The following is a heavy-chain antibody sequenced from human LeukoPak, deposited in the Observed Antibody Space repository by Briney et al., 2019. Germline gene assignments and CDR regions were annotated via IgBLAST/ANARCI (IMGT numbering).Heavy chain of an antibody. CDR1: GGSFSGYY. D-gene: IGHD3-9*01. V-gene: IGHV4-34*01. Sequence: SETLSLTCAVYGGSFSGYYWSWIRQPPGKGLEWIGEINHSGSTNYNPSLKSRVTISVDTSKNQFSLKLSSVTAADTAVYYCARADYDILTGRAREGYYYYGMDVWGQGTTVTVSS. CDR2: INHSGST. J-gene: IGHJ6*02. CDR3: ARADYDILTGRAREGYYYYGMDV.